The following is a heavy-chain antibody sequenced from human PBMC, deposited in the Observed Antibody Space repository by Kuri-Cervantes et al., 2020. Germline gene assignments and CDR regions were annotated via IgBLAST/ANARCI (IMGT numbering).Heavy chain of an antibody. Sequence: GGSLRLSCAASGFTFSSYEMNWVRQAPGKGLEWVANIKEDGSERYYVDSVKGRFTISRDNAKNSLYLQMDSLRGEDTAVYYCARGKHSESTEGSHLDNWGQGTLVTVSS. D-gene: IGHD1-26*01. J-gene: IGHJ4*02. CDR1: GFTFSSYE. CDR3: ARGKHSESTEGSHLDN. V-gene: IGHV3-7*01. CDR2: IKEDGSER.